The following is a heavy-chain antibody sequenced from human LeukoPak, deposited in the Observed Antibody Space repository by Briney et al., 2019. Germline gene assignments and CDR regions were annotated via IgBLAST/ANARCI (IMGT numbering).Heavy chain of an antibody. D-gene: IGHD3-16*01. CDR2: IYHSGST. V-gene: IGHV4-4*02. Sequence: PSETLSLTCAVSGGSISNSNWWTWVRQFPGKGLEWIGEIYHSGSTNYNPSLKSRITISVDKSNNQFSLRLRSVTAADTAVYLCARSGLYTYVDNWGQGTLVTVSS. CDR3: ARSGLYTYVDN. J-gene: IGHJ4*02. CDR1: GGSISNSNW.